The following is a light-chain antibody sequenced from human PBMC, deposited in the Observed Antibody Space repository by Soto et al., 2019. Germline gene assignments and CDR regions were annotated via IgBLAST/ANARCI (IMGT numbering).Light chain of an antibody. CDR1: QSVSSSY. CDR3: QQRSNWPWT. Sequence: ENVFAQSPGTPSLSPVERATPSRRASQSVSSSYLAWYQQKPGQAPRLLIYGASSRATGIPDRFSGSGSGTDFTLTISRLEPEDFAVYYCQQRSNWPWTFGQGTKVDIK. J-gene: IGKJ1*01. V-gene: IGKV3D-20*02. CDR2: GAS.